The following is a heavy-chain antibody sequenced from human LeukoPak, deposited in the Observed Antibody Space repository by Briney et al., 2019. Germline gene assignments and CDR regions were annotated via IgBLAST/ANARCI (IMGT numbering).Heavy chain of an antibody. J-gene: IGHJ3*02. CDR2: IFFGGSS. Sequence: PSETLSLTCTVSGGSISSSSYYWGWIRQPPGEGLEWIGNIFFGGSSYYNPSLKSRVTMSLDTSKNQFSLKLSSVTAADTAVYYCATLGEQWLVPSDAFDIWGQGTMVTVSS. CDR3: ATLGEQWLVPSDAFDI. D-gene: IGHD6-19*01. CDR1: GGSISSSSYY. V-gene: IGHV4-39*07.